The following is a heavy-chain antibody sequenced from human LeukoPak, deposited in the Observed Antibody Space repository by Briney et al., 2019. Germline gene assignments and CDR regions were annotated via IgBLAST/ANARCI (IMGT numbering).Heavy chain of an antibody. J-gene: IGHJ4*02. Sequence: GGSLRLSCAASGFTFSSYAMSWVRQAPGKGLEWVSVISGSGGSTYYADSVKGRFSISRDNSKNTLYLQMNSPRAEDTAVYYCAIDRYSSGWYIFDYWGQGTLVTVSS. CDR1: GFTFSSYA. D-gene: IGHD6-19*01. CDR3: AIDRYSSGWYIFDY. CDR2: ISGSGGST. V-gene: IGHV3-23*01.